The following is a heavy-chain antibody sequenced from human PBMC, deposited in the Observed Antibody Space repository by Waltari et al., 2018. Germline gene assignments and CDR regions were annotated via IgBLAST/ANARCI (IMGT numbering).Heavy chain of an antibody. CDR3: ARDYPAAHVFDY. D-gene: IGHD2-15*01. CDR1: GASITTYY. J-gene: IGHJ4*02. V-gene: IGHV4-59*01. CDR2: MYYTGTA. Sequence: QVQLQESGPGLVKPSETLSLTCTVSGASITTYYYSWIRQSPGKGLQWIGSMYYTGTAYYNPSLKSRVTISLDTSKNQFSLSLTSVTTADTAAYYCARDYPAAHVFDYWGQGTVVAVSS.